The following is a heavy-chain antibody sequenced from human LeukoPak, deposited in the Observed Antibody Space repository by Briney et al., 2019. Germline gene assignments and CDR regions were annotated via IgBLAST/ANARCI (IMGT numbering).Heavy chain of an antibody. CDR1: GGSISSSSYY. V-gene: IGHV4-39*01. CDR2: IYYSGST. D-gene: IGHD5-24*01. J-gene: IGHJ4*02. Sequence: SETLSLTCTVSGGSISSSSYYWGWIRQPPGKGLEWIGSIYYSGSTYYNPSLKSRVTISVDTSKNQFSLKLSSVTAADTAVYYCARHSVATISFDYWRQGTLVTVSS. CDR3: ARHSVATISFDY.